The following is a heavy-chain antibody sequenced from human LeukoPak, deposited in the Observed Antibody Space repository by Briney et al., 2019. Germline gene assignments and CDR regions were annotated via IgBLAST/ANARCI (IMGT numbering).Heavy chain of an antibody. CDR2: ISGSRNYI. CDR1: GFTFISYE. CDR3: ARARDYYDSSGYYFWAFDI. J-gene: IGHJ3*02. V-gene: IGHV3-21*01. D-gene: IGHD3-22*01. Sequence: GGSPRLSCATSGFTFISYEMNWVRQAPGKGLEWVSSISGSRNYIYYADSVKGRFTISRDNAKNSLYLQMNSLRAEDTAVYYCARARDYYDSSGYYFWAFDIWGQGTMVTVSS.